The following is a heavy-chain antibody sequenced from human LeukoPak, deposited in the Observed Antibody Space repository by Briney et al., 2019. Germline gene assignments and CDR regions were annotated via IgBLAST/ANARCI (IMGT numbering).Heavy chain of an antibody. CDR1: GGSISSGSYY. CDR3: AREGLNMVRGVIPKEAWGWFDP. D-gene: IGHD3-10*01. J-gene: IGHJ5*02. V-gene: IGHV4-61*02. CDR2: IYTSGST. Sequence: PSETLSLTCTVSGGSISSGSYYWNWIRQPAGKGLEWIGRIYTSGSTNYNPSLKSRVTVSVDTSKNPFSLKLSSVTAADTAVYYCAREGLNMVRGVIPKEAWGWFDPWGQGTLVTVSS.